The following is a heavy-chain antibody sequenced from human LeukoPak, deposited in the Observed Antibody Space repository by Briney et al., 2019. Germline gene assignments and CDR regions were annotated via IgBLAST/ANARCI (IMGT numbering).Heavy chain of an antibody. Sequence: ASVKVSCKASVCTFTSYGSSWVRQAPGQGLEGMGCIIAYNGNTNYAQKLQGRATMTTDKSTSAAYMERSGLRSGDRAVAYFPREERVAATRGLFRVDYFHYWRQGTLVTVCS. CDR3: PREERVAATRGLFRVDYFHY. CDR2: IIAYNGNT. CDR1: VCTFTSYG. V-gene: IGHV1-18*01. J-gene: IGHJ4*02. D-gene: IGHD2-15*01.